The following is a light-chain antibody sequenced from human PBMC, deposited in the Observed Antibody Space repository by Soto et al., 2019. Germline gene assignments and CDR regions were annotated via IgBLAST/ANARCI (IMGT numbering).Light chain of an antibody. J-gene: IGKJ1*01. Sequence: EIVLTQSPGTLSLSPGERATLSCRASQSVSSNYLSWYQQKPGQAPRLLIYGASTRATGIPDRFSGSGSGTDFTLTISRLEPEDFAMYYCQQYANSPPTFGQGTKVEIK. CDR2: GAS. CDR1: QSVSSNY. CDR3: QQYANSPPT. V-gene: IGKV3-20*01.